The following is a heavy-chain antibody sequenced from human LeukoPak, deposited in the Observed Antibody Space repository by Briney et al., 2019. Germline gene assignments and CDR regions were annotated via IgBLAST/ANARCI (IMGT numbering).Heavy chain of an antibody. CDR3: ARVCSSTSCYTHFDY. V-gene: IGHV4-34*01. CDR2: INHSGST. Sequence: SETLSLTCAVYSGSFSGYYWSWIRQPPGKGLEWIGEINHSGSTNYNPSLKSRVTISVDTSKNQFSLKLSSVTAADTAVYYCARVCSSTSCYTHFDYWGQGTLVTVSS. CDR1: SGSFSGYY. J-gene: IGHJ4*02. D-gene: IGHD2-2*02.